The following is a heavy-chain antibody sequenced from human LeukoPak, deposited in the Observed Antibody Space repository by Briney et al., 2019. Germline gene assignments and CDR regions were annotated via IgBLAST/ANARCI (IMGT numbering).Heavy chain of an antibody. CDR3: ARGGRYSSGWSRFDY. CDR2: INPNSGGT. V-gene: IGHV1-2*02. D-gene: IGHD6-19*01. Sequence: ASVKVSCKASGYTFTGYYMHWVQQAPGQGLEWMGWINPNSGGTNYAQKFQGRVTMTRDTSISTAYMELSRLRSDDTAVYYCARGGRYSSGWSRFDYWGQGTLVTVSS. CDR1: GYTFTGYY. J-gene: IGHJ4*02.